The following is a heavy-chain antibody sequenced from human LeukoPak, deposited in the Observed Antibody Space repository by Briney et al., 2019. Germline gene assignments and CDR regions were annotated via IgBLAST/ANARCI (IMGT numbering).Heavy chain of an antibody. D-gene: IGHD6-19*01. CDR1: GFTFSSYA. V-gene: IGHV3-30*04. Sequence: GGSLRLSCAASGFTFSSYAIHWVRQAPGKGLEWVAVISYDGSNKNYADSVKGRFTISRDNSKNTLYLQMNSLRADDTAVYYCARGVRIAVAGNIGYWGQGTLVTVSS. CDR2: ISYDGSNK. CDR3: ARGVRIAVAGNIGY. J-gene: IGHJ4*02.